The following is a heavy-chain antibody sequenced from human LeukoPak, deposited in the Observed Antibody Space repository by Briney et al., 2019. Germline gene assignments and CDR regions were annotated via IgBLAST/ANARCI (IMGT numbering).Heavy chain of an antibody. J-gene: IGHJ4*02. CDR3: ARKTRNLREAIDY. Sequence: SETLSLTCAVYGGSFSGYYWSWIRQPPGKGLEWIGEINHSGSTNYNPSLKSRVTISVDTSKNQFSLKLSSVTAADTAVYYCARKTRNLREAIDYSGQGTLVTVSS. V-gene: IGHV4-34*01. CDR2: INHSGST. CDR1: GGSFSGYY. D-gene: IGHD5/OR15-5a*01.